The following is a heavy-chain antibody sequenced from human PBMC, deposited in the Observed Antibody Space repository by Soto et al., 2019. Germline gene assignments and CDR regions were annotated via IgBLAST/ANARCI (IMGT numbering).Heavy chain of an antibody. CDR2: ISGSGGST. Sequence: GGSLRLSCAASGFTFSSYAMSWVRQAPGKGLEWVSAISGSGGSTYYADSVKGRFTISGDNSKNTLYLQMNSLRAEDTAVYYCATRRQLPHDYWGQGTLVTVSS. J-gene: IGHJ4*02. V-gene: IGHV3-23*01. CDR1: GFTFSSYA. CDR3: ATRRQLPHDY. D-gene: IGHD2-2*01.